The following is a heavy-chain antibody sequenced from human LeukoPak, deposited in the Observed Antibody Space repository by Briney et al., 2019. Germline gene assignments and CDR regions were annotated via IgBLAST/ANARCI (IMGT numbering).Heavy chain of an antibody. V-gene: IGHV1-69*05. CDR3: ARERYYYDSSGYYYMDV. D-gene: IGHD3-22*01. J-gene: IGHJ6*03. CDR2: IIPIFGTA. CDR1: GGTFSSYA. Sequence: ASVKVSCKASGGTFSSYAISWVRQAPGQGLKWMGGIIPIFGTANYAQKFQGRVTITTDESTSTAYMELSSLRSEDTAVYYCARERYYYDSSGYYYMDVWGKGTTVTVSS.